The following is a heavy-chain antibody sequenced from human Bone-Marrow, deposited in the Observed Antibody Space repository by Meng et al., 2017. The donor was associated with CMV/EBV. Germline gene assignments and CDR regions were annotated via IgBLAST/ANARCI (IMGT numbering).Heavy chain of an antibody. J-gene: IGHJ4*02. CDR1: GYTFSDYH. V-gene: IGHV1-69*05. Sequence: SVKVSCKGSGYTFSDYHIHWVRQAPGQGLEWMGGIIPIFGTANYAQKFQGRVTITTDESTSTAYMELSSLRSEDTAVYYCARSSSWYGEFDYWGQGTLVTVYS. CDR2: IIPIFGTA. D-gene: IGHD6-13*01. CDR3: ARSSSWYGEFDY.